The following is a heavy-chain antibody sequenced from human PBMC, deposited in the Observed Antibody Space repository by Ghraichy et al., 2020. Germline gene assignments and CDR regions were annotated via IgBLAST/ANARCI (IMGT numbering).Heavy chain of an antibody. CDR2: ISYDGSNK. CDR1: GFTFSSYG. V-gene: IGHV3-30*18. CDR3: AKAGLGPYCGGDCFFDY. Sequence: GGSLRLSCAASGFTFSSYGMHWVRQAPGKGLEWVAVISYDGSNKYYADSVKGRFTISRDNSKNTLYLQMNSLRAEDTAVYYCAKAGLGPYCGGDCFFDYWGQGTLVTVSS. D-gene: IGHD2-21*02. J-gene: IGHJ4*02.